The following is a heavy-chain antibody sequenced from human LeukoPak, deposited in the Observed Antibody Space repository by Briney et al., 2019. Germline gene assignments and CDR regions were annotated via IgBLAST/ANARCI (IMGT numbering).Heavy chain of an antibody. D-gene: IGHD1-26*01. CDR3: ATDRAGRAYYCYGMDV. Sequence: ASVKVSCKVSGYTLTELSMHWVRQAPGKGLEWMGGFDPEDGETIYAQKFQGRVTMTEDTSTDTAYMELSSLRSEDTAVYYCATDRAGRAYYCYGMDVWGQGTTVTVSS. CDR1: GYTLTELS. CDR2: FDPEDGET. J-gene: IGHJ6*02. V-gene: IGHV1-24*01.